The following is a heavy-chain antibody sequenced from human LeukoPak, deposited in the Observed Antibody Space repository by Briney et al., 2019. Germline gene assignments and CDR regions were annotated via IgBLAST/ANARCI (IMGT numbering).Heavy chain of an antibody. CDR1: GFTLSSYG. CDR2: IWYDGSNK. D-gene: IGHD6-19*01. Sequence: GGSLRLSCAASGFTLSSYGIHWVRQAPGKGLEWVAVIWYDGSNKYYADSVKGRFTISRDNSKNTLYLQMNSLRAEDTAVYYCAREFNIAVAGIYTGFDIWGQGTMVTVSS. V-gene: IGHV3-33*01. CDR3: AREFNIAVAGIYTGFDI. J-gene: IGHJ3*02.